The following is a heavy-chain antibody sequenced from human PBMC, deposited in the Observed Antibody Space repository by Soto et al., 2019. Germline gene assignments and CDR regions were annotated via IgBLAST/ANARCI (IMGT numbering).Heavy chain of an antibody. Sequence: ASVEVSCKASGYTFTSYAMHWVSQAPGQRLEWMGWINAGNGNTKYSQKFQVRVTMTKDTSATTAYMELSSLRSEDTAVYYCARDLGGWPDYWGQETLVTVSS. D-gene: IGHD2-15*01. J-gene: IGHJ4*02. CDR3: ARDLGGWPDY. CDR2: INAGNGNT. CDR1: GYTFTSYA. V-gene: IGHV1-3*01.